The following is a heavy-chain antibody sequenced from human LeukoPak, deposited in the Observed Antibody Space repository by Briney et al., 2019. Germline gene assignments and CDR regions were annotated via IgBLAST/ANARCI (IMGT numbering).Heavy chain of an antibody. V-gene: IGHV3-23*01. Sequence: GGSLRLSYAASGFTFSSYAMSWVRQAPGKGLEWVSAITSDGSSYYADSVKGRFTISRDNSRNTLYLQMNSLRAEDTAVYYCAKNQPPTNWGQGTLVTVSS. D-gene: IGHD5-12*01. CDR2: ITSDGSS. J-gene: IGHJ4*02. CDR1: GFTFSSYA. CDR3: AKNQPPTN.